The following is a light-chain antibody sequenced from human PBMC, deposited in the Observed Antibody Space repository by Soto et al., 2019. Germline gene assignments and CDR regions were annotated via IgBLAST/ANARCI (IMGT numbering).Light chain of an antibody. V-gene: IGKV3-11*01. CDR3: QQRSNWPPLT. J-gene: IGKJ4*01. CDR1: QSVYNN. CDR2: GAS. Sequence: EIVMTHSPATLSVSPVEMATLSCRASQSVYNNLAWYQQKPGHAPRLLIYGASNRATGIPARFSGSGSGTDFALTISSLEPEDFAVYYCQQRSNWPPLTFGGGTKVDI.